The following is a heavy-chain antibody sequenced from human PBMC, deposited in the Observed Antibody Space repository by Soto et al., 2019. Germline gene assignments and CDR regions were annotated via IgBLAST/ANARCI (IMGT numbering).Heavy chain of an antibody. CDR3: ARGRVHLGELSFDY. V-gene: IGHV1-8*01. CDR1: GYTFTSYD. Sequence: QVQLVQSGAEVKKPGASVKVSCKAPGYTFTSYDINWVRQATGQGLEWMGWMNPNSGNTGYAQKFQGRVTMTRNTSLSTAYMELSSLRSEDTAVYYCARGRVHLGELSFDYWGQGTLVTVSS. D-gene: IGHD3-16*02. CDR2: MNPNSGNT. J-gene: IGHJ4*02.